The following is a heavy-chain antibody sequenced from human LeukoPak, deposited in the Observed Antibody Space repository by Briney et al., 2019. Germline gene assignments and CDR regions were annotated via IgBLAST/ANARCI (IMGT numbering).Heavy chain of an antibody. V-gene: IGHV1-69*13. Sequence: SVKVSCKASGGTFSSYAISWVRQAPGQGLEWMGGIIPIFDTANYAQKFQGRVTITADESTSTAYMELSSLRSEDTAVYYCARPAPYYYDSMDYWGQGTLVTVSS. CDR1: GGTFSSYA. D-gene: IGHD3-22*01. CDR2: IIPIFDTA. J-gene: IGHJ4*02. CDR3: ARPAPYYYDSMDY.